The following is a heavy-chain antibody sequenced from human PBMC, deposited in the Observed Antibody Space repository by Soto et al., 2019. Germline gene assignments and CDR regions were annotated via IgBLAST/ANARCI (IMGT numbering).Heavy chain of an antibody. Sequence: PGGSLRLSCAASGFTFSTYAMTWVRQAPGRGLEWVSTILHDETPFYIDSVKGRFTISRDNVRGTLYLQMNGLRVEDAALYFCAKDLFPTSGQRFFFESWGQGSLVTVSS. CDR2: ILHDETP. D-gene: IGHD2-21*01. CDR3: AKDLFPTSGQRFFFES. CDR1: GFTFSTYA. V-gene: IGHV3-23*01. J-gene: IGHJ4*02.